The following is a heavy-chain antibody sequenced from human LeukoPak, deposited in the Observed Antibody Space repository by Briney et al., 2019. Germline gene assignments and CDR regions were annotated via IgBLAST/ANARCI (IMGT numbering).Heavy chain of an antibody. V-gene: IGHV4-39*01. D-gene: IGHD6-13*01. CDR2: IYYSGST. CDR1: GGSISSSSYY. CDR3: ARIWTRLIAADVYYFDY. J-gene: IGHJ4*02. Sequence: SETLSLTCTVSGGSISSSSYYWGWIRQPPGKGLEWIGSIYYSGSTYYNPSLKSRVTISVDTSKNQFSLKLSSVTAADTAVYYCARIWTRLIAADVYYFDYWGQGTLVTVSS.